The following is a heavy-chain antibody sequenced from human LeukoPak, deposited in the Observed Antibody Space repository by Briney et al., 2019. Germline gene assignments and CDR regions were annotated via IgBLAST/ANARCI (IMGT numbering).Heavy chain of an antibody. Sequence: SETLSLTCTVSGGSISSSSYYWGWIRQPPGTGLEWIGTIYYSGSTYYSPSLKSRVTISVDTSQNQFSLTVNSVTAADTAVYYCARLYYYYYYMAVWSKGTTVTVSS. V-gene: IGHV4-39*01. J-gene: IGHJ6*03. CDR1: GGSISSSSYY. CDR3: ARLYYYYYYMAV. CDR2: IYYSGST.